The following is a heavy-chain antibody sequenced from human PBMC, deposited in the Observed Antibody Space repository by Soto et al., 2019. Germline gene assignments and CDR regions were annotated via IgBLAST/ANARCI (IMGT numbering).Heavy chain of an antibody. CDR3: AKDPRYYDSSENG. Sequence: GGSLRLSCAASGFTFGAFAMAWVRQAPGKGLEWVSAISGSGGSTYYADSVKGRFTISRDNSKNTLYLQMNSLRAEDTAVYYCAKDPRYYDSSENGWGQGTLVTVSS. J-gene: IGHJ4*02. CDR1: GFTFGAFA. V-gene: IGHV3-23*01. CDR2: ISGSGGST. D-gene: IGHD3-22*01.